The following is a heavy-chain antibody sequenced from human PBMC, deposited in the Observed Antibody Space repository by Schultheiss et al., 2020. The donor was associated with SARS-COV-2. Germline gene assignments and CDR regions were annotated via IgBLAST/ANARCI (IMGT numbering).Heavy chain of an antibody. CDR1: GGSISSYY. Sequence: SETLSLTCTVSGGSISSYYWSWIRQPAGKGLEWIGRIYTSGSTNYNPSLKSRVTMSVDTSKNQFSLKLSSVTAADTAVYYCASGIAAAGAGLDYYYGMDVWGQGTTVTVSS. J-gene: IGHJ6*02. D-gene: IGHD6-13*01. V-gene: IGHV4-4*07. CDR3: ASGIAAAGAGLDYYYGMDV. CDR2: IYTSGST.